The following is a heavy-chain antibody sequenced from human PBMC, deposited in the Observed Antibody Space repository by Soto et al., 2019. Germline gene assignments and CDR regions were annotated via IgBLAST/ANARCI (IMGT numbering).Heavy chain of an antibody. Sequence: EVQLVESGGGLVQPGGSPRLSCAASGFTFVHYWMHWVRQGPGKRLMWVSRIHEDGSTTYADSVEGRFTISRDNAMNTLYLQMNSLRPDDTAVYYCARGGYGYFFNSWGQGTLVTVSS. CDR3: ARGGYGYFFNS. CDR1: GFTFVHYW. D-gene: IGHD5-12*01. V-gene: IGHV3-74*01. CDR2: IHEDGST. J-gene: IGHJ4*02.